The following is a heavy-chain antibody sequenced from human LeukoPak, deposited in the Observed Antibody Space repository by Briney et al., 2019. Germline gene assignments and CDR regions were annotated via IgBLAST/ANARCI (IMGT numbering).Heavy chain of an antibody. D-gene: IGHD3-16*01. CDR2: ISGLSSYT. V-gene: IGHV3-21*01. CDR3: GRAFPPLRTSSAGDL. CDR1: GFTFSDYD. Sequence: GGSLRLSYSASGFTFSDYDMHWVRQAPGKGLEWVSSISGLSSYTYYGESVKGRFSISRDNAKNSLYLQMNSLGAEDTATYYCGRAFPPLRTSSAGDLWGQGILVTVSS. J-gene: IGHJ4*02.